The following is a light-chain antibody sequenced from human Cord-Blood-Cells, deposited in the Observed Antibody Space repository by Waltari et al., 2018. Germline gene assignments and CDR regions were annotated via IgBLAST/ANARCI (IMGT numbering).Light chain of an antibody. CDR2: AAS. Sequence: DLQTPQSSSSLSASVGDSVTIPCRASQSISSYLNWYQQKPGKAPKLLIYAASSLQSGVPSRFSGSGSGTDFTLNISGLQPEDFATYYCQQSYSTPPEFTFGPGTKVDIK. CDR1: QSISSY. V-gene: IGKV1-39*01. CDR3: QQSYSTPPEFT. J-gene: IGKJ3*01.